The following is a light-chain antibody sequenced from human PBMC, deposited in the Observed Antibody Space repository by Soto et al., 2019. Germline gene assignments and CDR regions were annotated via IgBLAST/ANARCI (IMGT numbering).Light chain of an antibody. CDR3: QLYNRYPYT. CDR2: KTS. CDR1: QSISSW. J-gene: IGKJ2*01. Sequence: DIQMTQSPSTLSACVGDRVTITCRASQSISSWLAWYQQKPGKAPKLLIYKTSSLETGVPSRFSGSGSGTEFTLTISSLQPDDFSTYYCQLYNRYPYTFGQGTKLEIK. V-gene: IGKV1-5*03.